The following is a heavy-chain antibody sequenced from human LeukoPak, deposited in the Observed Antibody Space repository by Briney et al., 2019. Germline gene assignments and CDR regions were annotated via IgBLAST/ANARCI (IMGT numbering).Heavy chain of an antibody. Sequence: SLRLSCAASGFTFDDYARPWAGQAQGRAWGGVQGISWNSGSIGYADSVKGRFTISRDNAKNSLYLQMNSLRAEDTALYYCARTSSHYYDSSGCYPVDYWGQGTLVTVSS. CDR2: ISWNSGSI. V-gene: IGHV3-9*01. CDR1: GFTFDDYA. D-gene: IGHD3-22*01. CDR3: ARTSSHYYDSSGCYPVDY. J-gene: IGHJ4*02.